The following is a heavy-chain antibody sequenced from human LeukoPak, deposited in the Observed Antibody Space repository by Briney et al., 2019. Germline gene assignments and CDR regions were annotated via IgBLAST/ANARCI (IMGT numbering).Heavy chain of an antibody. J-gene: IGHJ4*02. CDR2: IYYSGST. CDR3: ARNYGGNSEEFDY. CDR1: GGSINSGSYY. D-gene: IGHD4-23*01. Sequence: PSQTLSLTCTVSGGSINSGSYYWGWIRQPPGKGLEWIGSIYYSGSTYYNPSLKSRVTISVDTSKNQFSLKLSSVTAADTAVYYCARNYGGNSEEFDYWGQGTLVTVSS. V-gene: IGHV4-39*07.